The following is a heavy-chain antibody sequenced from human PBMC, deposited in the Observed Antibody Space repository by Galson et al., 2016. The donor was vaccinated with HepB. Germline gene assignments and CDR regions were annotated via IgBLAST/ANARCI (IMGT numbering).Heavy chain of an antibody. J-gene: IGHJ4*02. V-gene: IGHV1-18*01. CDR3: ARDQAAYYDTSGYFYYLDH. Sequence: SVKVSCKASGYTFTNYGISWVRQAPGQGLEWMGWISAYNGNINYAQKFLDRVTLTTDTSTRTVYMELRGLRSDDTAVFYCARDQAAYYDTSGYFYYLDHWGQGTLVTVSS. CDR1: GYTFTNYG. D-gene: IGHD3-22*01. CDR2: ISAYNGNI.